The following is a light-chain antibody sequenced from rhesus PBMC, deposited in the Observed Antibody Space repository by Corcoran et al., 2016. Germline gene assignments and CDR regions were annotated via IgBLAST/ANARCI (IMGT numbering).Light chain of an antibody. V-gene: IGKV1-25*02. CDR3: QQYYSLPPT. CDR2: FST. CDR1: QGIVSY. Sequence: DIQMPQSPSSVSASVGDRVTITCRASQGIVSYLAWYQQNPGKAPNLLLFFSTTLQGGVPSRFSGSGSGTEFTLTINSLQPEDFATYYCQQYYSLPPTFAGGTKVEI. J-gene: IGKJ4*01.